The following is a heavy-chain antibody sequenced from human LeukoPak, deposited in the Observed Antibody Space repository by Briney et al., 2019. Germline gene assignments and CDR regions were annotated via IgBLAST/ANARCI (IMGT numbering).Heavy chain of an antibody. J-gene: IGHJ4*02. CDR2: IYSSGST. CDR3: ARALGSSSDY. D-gene: IGHD3-10*01. V-gene: IGHV3-53*01. Sequence: PGGSLRLSCAASGFTVSSNYMSWVRQAPGKGLEWVSVIYSSGSTYYADSVKGRFTISGDNAKNTLYLQMNSLRAEDTAVYYCARALGSSSDYWGQGTLVTVAS. CDR1: GFTVSSNY.